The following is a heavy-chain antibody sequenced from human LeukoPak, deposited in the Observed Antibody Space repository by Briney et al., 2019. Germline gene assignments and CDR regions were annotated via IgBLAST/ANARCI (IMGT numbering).Heavy chain of an antibody. Sequence: GESLKISCKASGYSFSNWWIGWVRQLPGKGLEWMGIIYPGDSDTTYSPSFQGQVTISADKSITTAYLQWGSLKASDTAMYYCVRFSDYWGQGTLVTVCS. J-gene: IGHJ4*02. CDR1: GYSFSNWW. V-gene: IGHV5-51*01. CDR3: VRFSDY. CDR2: IYPGDSDT.